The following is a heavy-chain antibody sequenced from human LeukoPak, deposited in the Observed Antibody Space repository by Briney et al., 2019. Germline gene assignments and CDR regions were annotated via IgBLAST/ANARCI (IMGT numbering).Heavy chain of an antibody. D-gene: IGHD2-2*01. V-gene: IGHV1-2*02. CDR3: AREEADCSSTSCYRWFDP. Sequence: ASVKVSCKASGYTFTSYGISWVRQAPGQGLEWMGWINPNSGGTNYAQKFQGRVTMTRDTSISTAYMELSRLRSDDTAVYYCAREEADCSSTSCYRWFDPWGQGTLVTVSS. CDR2: INPNSGGT. CDR1: GYTFTSYG. J-gene: IGHJ5*02.